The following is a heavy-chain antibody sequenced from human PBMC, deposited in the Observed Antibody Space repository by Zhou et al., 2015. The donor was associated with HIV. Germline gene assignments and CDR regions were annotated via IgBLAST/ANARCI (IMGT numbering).Heavy chain of an antibody. J-gene: IGHJ6*02. CDR2: IILISKTS. V-gene: IGHV1-69*06. CDR3: ARGIAAVAGPEDYYGMDV. Sequence: QVQLVQSGAEVKRPGSSVKVSCQVSGGMFSSYAISWVRQAPGQGLEWMGGIILISKTSTYAQKFRHGVTITSDNSAGTAYMELSSLRSEDTAVYYCARGIAAVAGPEDYYGMDVWGQGTTVTVSS. CDR1: GGMFSSYA. D-gene: IGHD6-19*01.